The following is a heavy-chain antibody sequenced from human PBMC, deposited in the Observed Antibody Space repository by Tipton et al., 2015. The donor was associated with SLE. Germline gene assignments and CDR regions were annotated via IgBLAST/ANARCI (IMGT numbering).Heavy chain of an antibody. V-gene: IGHV4-39*01. Sequence: TLSLTCTVSGDSIISHYWGWIRRPPGKGLEWIATIYYSGYTYYNPSLKSRVAISIDTSNNQFSLRLSSVAAADTALYYCARQGPKIHCGGGNCYSSFDSWGQGTLVTVSS. CDR1: GDSIISHY. CDR3: ARQGPKIHCGGGNCYSSFDS. J-gene: IGHJ4*02. CDR2: IYYSGYT. D-gene: IGHD2-15*01.